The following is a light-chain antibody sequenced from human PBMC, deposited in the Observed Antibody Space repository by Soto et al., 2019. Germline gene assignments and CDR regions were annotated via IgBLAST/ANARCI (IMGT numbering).Light chain of an antibody. J-gene: IGLJ2*01. Sequence: QSVLTQPPSVSGAPGQRATISCTGSGSNFGAGYDVHWYQQLQGKAPKLPIFGNSNRPSGVPDRFSGSKSGTSASLAITGLQAEDEADYYCQSYDSSLSGYVVFGGGTKLTVL. V-gene: IGLV1-40*01. CDR3: QSYDSSLSGYVV. CDR2: GNS. CDR1: GSNFGAGYD.